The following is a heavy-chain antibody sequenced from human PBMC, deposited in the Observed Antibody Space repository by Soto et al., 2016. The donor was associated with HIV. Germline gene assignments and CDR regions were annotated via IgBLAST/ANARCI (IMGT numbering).Heavy chain of an antibody. Sequence: QVQLQQWGAGLLKPSETLSLTCTVYGGSFSGYYWTWIRQPPGKGLEWIGDINHSGSTIYNPSLKSRVTISVDTSKNQFSLRLSSVTAADTAVYYCARGRCRIAVAGLLLDYWGQGTLVTVSS. V-gene: IGHV4-34*01. CDR3: ARGRCRIAVAGLLLDY. D-gene: IGHD6-19*01. CDR2: INHSGST. CDR1: GGSFSGYY. J-gene: IGHJ4*02.